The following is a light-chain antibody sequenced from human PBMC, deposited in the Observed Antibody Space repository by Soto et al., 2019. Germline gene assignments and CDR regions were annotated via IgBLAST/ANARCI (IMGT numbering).Light chain of an antibody. CDR1: QVVSSNY. CDR3: QQYDASIT. Sequence: EIVLTQSPDTLSLSPGETATLSCRASQVVSSNYVAWYQQKPGQAPRLLIYGASSRATGIPDRFSGSGSGTDVTLTITRLEPEDFAVFYCQQYDASITFGPGTRLEI. V-gene: IGKV3-20*01. CDR2: GAS. J-gene: IGKJ5*01.